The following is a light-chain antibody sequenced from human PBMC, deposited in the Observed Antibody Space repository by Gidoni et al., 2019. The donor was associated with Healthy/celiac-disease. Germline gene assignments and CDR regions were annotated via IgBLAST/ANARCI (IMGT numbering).Light chain of an antibody. J-gene: IGKJ1*01. Sequence: DIQMTQSPSSLSASVGDRVTITCRASQSISSYLNWYQQKPGKAPKLLIYAASSLQSGVPSRFSVSGSGTDFILTISSLQPEDFATYYCQQSYSTPRTFGQGTKVEIK. CDR1: QSISSY. CDR3: QQSYSTPRT. V-gene: IGKV1-39*01. CDR2: AAS.